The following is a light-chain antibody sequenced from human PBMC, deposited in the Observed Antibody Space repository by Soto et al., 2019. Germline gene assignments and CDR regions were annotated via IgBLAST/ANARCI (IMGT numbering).Light chain of an antibody. V-gene: IGLV3-21*02. J-gene: IGLJ3*02. CDR1: NIGSET. Sequence: SYELTQPPSVSVAPGQTARITCGGNNIGSETVHWYQQEPGQAPVLVVYDDDDRPSGIPERFSGSNSGNTATLTISRVEAGDEADYYCQVWDSSSDHWVFGGGTKVTVL. CDR3: QVWDSSSDHWV. CDR2: DDD.